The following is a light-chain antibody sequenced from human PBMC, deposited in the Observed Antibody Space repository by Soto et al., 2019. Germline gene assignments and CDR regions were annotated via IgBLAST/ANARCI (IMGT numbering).Light chain of an antibody. Sequence: EIVMTQSPATLSVSPGERATLSCRASQSVNSNLAWYQQKPGQAPRLLIYGASSRATGIPARFSGSGSGTEFPLTITSLQSEDFAVYYCQQYNSWPRTFGQGTKVDIK. J-gene: IGKJ1*01. CDR1: QSVNSN. CDR3: QQYNSWPRT. CDR2: GAS. V-gene: IGKV3-15*01.